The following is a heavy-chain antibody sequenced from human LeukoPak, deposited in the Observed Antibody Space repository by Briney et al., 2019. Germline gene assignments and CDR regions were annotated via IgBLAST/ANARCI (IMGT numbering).Heavy chain of an antibody. V-gene: IGHV4-30-4*01. J-gene: IGHJ6*02. Sequence: PSETLSLTCTVSGGSISSGDYYWSWIRQPPGKGLEWIGYIYYSGSTYYNPSLKSRVTISVDTSKNQFSLKLSSVTAADTAVYYCAREIVEMATINVYYYYGMDVWGQGTTVTVSS. CDR1: GGSISSGDYY. CDR3: AREIVEMATINVYYYYGMDV. D-gene: IGHD5-24*01. CDR2: IYYSGST.